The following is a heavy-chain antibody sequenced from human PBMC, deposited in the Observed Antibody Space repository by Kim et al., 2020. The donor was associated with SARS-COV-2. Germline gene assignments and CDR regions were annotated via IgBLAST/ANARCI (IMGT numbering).Heavy chain of an antibody. J-gene: IGHJ4*02. CDR3: AGEFSSSWSRYFFDY. Sequence: AQKFQGRVTMTRDTSISTGYMELSRLRSDDTAVYYCAGEFSSSWSRYFFDYWGQGTLVTVSS. D-gene: IGHD6-13*01. V-gene: IGHV1-2*02.